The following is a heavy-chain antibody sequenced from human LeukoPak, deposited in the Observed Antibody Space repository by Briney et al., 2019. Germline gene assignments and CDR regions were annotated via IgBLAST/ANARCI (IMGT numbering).Heavy chain of an antibody. CDR3: ARAPLVVVPAAIRDAFDI. V-gene: IGHV4-39*07. D-gene: IGHD2-2*02. Sequence: PSETLSLTCTVSGGSISSSSYYWGWIRQPPGKGLEWIGSIYYSGSTYYNPSLKSRVTISVDTSKNQFSLKLSSVTAADTAVYYCARAPLVVVPAAIRDAFDIWGQGTMVTVSS. J-gene: IGHJ3*02. CDR2: IYYSGST. CDR1: GGSISSSSYY.